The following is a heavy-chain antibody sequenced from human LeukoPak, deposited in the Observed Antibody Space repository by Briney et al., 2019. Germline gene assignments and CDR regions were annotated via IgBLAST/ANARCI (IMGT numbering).Heavy chain of an antibody. J-gene: IGHJ4*02. CDR3: AKDDSVNYYYFDY. Sequence: GGSLRLSCAASGFSFSSYGMHWVRQAPGKGLEWVAFIRFDGSNKYYADSVKGRFTISRDNSENTLYLQMNSLTTEDTAVFYCAKDDSVNYYYFDYWGQGTLVTASS. CDR1: GFSFSSYG. V-gene: IGHV3-30*02. D-gene: IGHD1-26*01. CDR2: IRFDGSNK.